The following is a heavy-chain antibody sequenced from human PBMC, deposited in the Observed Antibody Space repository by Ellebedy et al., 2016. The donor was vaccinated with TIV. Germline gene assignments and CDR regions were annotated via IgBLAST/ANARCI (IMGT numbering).Heavy chain of an antibody. V-gene: IGHV3-33*01. Sequence: GGSLRLSXAASGFTFSSYGMHWVRQAPGKGLEWVAVIWYDGSNKYYADSVKGRFTISRDNSKNTLYLQMNSLRAEDTAVYYCAREYPHGGILLWFGEYDMGMDVWGQGTTVTVSS. J-gene: IGHJ6*02. CDR3: AREYPHGGILLWFGEYDMGMDV. D-gene: IGHD3-10*01. CDR1: GFTFSSYG. CDR2: IWYDGSNK.